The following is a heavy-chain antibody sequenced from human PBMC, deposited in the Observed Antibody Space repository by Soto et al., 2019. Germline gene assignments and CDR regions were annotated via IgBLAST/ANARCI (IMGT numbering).Heavy chain of an antibody. CDR3: VGALTYEVPYYYYSMDV. J-gene: IGHJ6*02. Sequence: GGSLRLSCKASGFMFSTYLMSWVRQAPGKGLEWVANIKQGGNEKFYVDSVKGRFTISRDNAKKSLFLQMNSLRPEDTAVYYCVGALTYEVPYYYYSMDVWGQGTTVTVSS. V-gene: IGHV3-7*01. D-gene: IGHD3-16*01. CDR2: IKQGGNEK. CDR1: GFMFSTYL.